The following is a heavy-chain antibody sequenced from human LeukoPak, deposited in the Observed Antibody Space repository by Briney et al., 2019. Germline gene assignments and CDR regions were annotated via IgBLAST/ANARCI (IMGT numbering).Heavy chain of an antibody. Sequence: KSSETLSLTCTVSGGSISSYYWSWIRQPPGKGLEWIGYIYYSGSTNYNPSLKSRVTISVDTSKNQFSLKLSSVTAADTAVYYCARHRAVRYYFDYWGQGTLVTVSS. D-gene: IGHD3-16*02. J-gene: IGHJ4*02. CDR1: GGSISSYY. CDR3: ARHRAVRYYFDY. CDR2: IYYSGST. V-gene: IGHV4-59*08.